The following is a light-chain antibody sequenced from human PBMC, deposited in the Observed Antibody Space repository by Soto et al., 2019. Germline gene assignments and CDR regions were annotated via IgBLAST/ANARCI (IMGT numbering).Light chain of an antibody. V-gene: IGKV1-5*03. CDR2: RAS. CDR1: QSISSY. CDR3: QEYHSFSVT. Sequence: DIQMTQSPSSLSASVGDRFTITCRASQSISSYLNWYRQKPGRAPKLLIYRASKLESGIPSRFGSSGAGAACTRTISSLQPDDVETYCCQEYHSFSVTFGQGTKVDIK. J-gene: IGKJ1*01.